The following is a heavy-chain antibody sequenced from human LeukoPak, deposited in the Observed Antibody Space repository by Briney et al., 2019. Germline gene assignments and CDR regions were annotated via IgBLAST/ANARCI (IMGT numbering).Heavy chain of an antibody. D-gene: IGHD3-22*01. CDR2: ISYDGSNK. CDR3: ARGHNYYDSSGLDY. J-gene: IGHJ4*02. V-gene: IGHV3-30*04. Sequence: GGSLRLSCAASGFTFSSYVMHWVRQAPGKGLEWVAIISYDGSNKYYADSVKGRFTTSRDNSKNTLYLQMNSLRAEDTAVYYCARGHNYYDSSGLDYWGQGTLVTVSS. CDR1: GFTFSSYV.